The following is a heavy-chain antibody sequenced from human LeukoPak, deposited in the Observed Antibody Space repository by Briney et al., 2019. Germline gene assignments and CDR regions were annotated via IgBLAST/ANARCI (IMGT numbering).Heavy chain of an antibody. D-gene: IGHD5-18*01. CDR1: GFTVSSNY. J-gene: IGHJ4*02. Sequence: GGSLRLSCAASGFTVSSNYMSWVRQAPGKGLEWVSAISGSGGSTYYADSVKGRFTISRDNSKNTLYLQVNSLRAEDTAVYYCAKGNGYSYGRYYFDYWGQGTLVTVSS. V-gene: IGHV3-23*01. CDR2: ISGSGGST. CDR3: AKGNGYSYGRYYFDY.